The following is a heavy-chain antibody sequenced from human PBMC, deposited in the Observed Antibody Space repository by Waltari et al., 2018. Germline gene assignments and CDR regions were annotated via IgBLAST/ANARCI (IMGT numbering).Heavy chain of an antibody. V-gene: IGHV3-48*03. CDR2: ISSAARTI. D-gene: IGHD1-7*01. J-gene: IGHJ5*02. CDR1: GFTFGSFE. CDR3: ARDQGPANFNWLDA. Sequence: EVRLVESGGTSVQPGGSLRLPCVAPGFTFGSFEMNWVRQAPGKGPEWISYISSAARTIYYADSVKGRFTVSRDNGKNVLYLQMNNLRSEDTAMYYCARDQGPANFNWLDAWGQGTRVTVSS.